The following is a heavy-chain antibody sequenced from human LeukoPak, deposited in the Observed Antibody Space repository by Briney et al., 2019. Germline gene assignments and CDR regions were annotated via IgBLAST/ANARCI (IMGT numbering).Heavy chain of an antibody. CDR1: GFTFSSYW. CDR3: ARDPPSGISMDQ. CDR2: INSDGSKT. Sequence: PGGSLRLSCAASGFTFSSYWMHWVRQAPGKGLVWVSHINSDGSKTDYADSAKGRFTISRDKAKNTLYLQMNSLGAEDTAVYYCARDPPSGISMDQWGQGTLVSVSS. J-gene: IGHJ4*02. V-gene: IGHV3-74*01. D-gene: IGHD3-10*01.